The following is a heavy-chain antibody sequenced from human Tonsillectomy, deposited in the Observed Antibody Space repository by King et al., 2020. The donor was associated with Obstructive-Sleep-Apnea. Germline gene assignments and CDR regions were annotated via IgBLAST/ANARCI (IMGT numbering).Heavy chain of an antibody. CDR1: GFTFDDYA. Sequence: VQLVESGGGLVQPGRSRRLSCAASGFTFDDYAMHWVRQAPGKGLEWVSGISWNSGSIGYADSVKGRFTISRDNAKNSLYLQMNSLRAEDTGFYYCAKDLSSGWYSPQDYWGQGTLVTVSS. V-gene: IGHV3-9*01. D-gene: IGHD6-19*01. CDR3: AKDLSSGWYSPQDY. CDR2: ISWNSGSI. J-gene: IGHJ4*02.